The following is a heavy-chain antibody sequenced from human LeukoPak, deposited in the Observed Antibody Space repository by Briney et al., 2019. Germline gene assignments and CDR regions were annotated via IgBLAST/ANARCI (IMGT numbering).Heavy chain of an antibody. Sequence: SLRLSCAASGFTFSSYYMTLVRQAPRKKLEWVSAISGSSGSTYYADSVKGRFTISRDNSKNTLYLQMNSLRAEDTAVYYCAKGRYYYDSSGYYAPDYWGQGTLVTVSS. CDR2: ISGSSGST. CDR3: AKGRYYYDSSGYYAPDY. CDR1: GFTFSSYY. J-gene: IGHJ4*02. V-gene: IGHV3-23*01. D-gene: IGHD3-22*01.